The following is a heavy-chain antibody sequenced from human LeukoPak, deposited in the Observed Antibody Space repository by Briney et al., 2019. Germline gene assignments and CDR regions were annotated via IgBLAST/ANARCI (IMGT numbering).Heavy chain of an antibody. CDR1: GFIVSSNY. CDR3: ARAAYDSNGFTANHDY. CDR2: LYSDGTT. J-gene: IGHJ4*02. V-gene: IGHV3-53*01. Sequence: GGSLRLSCAASGFIVSSNYMSWVRQAPGKGLEWVSVLYSDGTTYYADSVKGRFTISRDNSKNTLYLQMNNLRAEDTAVYYCARAAYDSNGFTANHDYWGQGTLVTVSS. D-gene: IGHD3-22*01.